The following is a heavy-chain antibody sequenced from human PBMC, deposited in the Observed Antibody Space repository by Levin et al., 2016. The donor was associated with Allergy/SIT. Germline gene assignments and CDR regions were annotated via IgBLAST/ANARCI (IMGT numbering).Heavy chain of an antibody. D-gene: IGHD2-15*01. Sequence: RQAPGKGLEWIGYIYYSGSTNYNPSLKSRVTISVDTSKNQFSLKLSSVTAADTAVYYCAREGYCSGGSCYSEYFQHWGQGTLVTVSS. V-gene: IGHV4-59*01. CDR2: IYYSGST. J-gene: IGHJ1*01. CDR3: AREGYCSGGSCYSEYFQH.